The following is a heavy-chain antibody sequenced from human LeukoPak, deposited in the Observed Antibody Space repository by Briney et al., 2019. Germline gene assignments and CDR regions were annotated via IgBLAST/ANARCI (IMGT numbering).Heavy chain of an antibody. Sequence: GGSLRLSCAASGFTFTSYGISWVRQAPGQGLEWMGWISAYNGNTNYAQKLQGRVTMTTDTSTSTAYMELRSLRSDDTAVYYCARDEGSYAFDIRGQGTMVTVSS. CDR3: ARDEGSYAFDI. CDR1: GFTFTSYG. CDR2: ISAYNGNT. J-gene: IGHJ3*02. V-gene: IGHV1-18*01.